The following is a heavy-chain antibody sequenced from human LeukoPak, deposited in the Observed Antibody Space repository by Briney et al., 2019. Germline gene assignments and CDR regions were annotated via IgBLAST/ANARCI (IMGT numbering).Heavy chain of an antibody. CDR1: GYTFISYG. J-gene: IGHJ5*02. V-gene: IGHV1-69*13. CDR3: ARGGIVVVINNWFDP. Sequence: SVKVSCKASGYTFISYGITWVRQAPGQGLEWMGGIIPIFGTANYAQKFQGRVTITADESTSTAYMELSSLRSEDTAVYYCARGGIVVVINNWFDPWGQGTLVTVSS. D-gene: IGHD3-22*01. CDR2: IIPIFGTA.